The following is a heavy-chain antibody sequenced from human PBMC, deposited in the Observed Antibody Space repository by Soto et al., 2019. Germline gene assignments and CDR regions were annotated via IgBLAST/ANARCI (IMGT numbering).Heavy chain of an antibody. CDR3: AKPLQQWRLQGSCVDV. V-gene: IGHV3-23*01. CDR2: ISGDTATT. CDR1: GFSFSEYS. Sequence: PWGSLRLSCAASGFSFSEYSMTWVRQAPGKGLEWVSAISGDTATTHYADSVKGRFTISRDNSRDTLYLQMNSLRVEDTAIYYCAKPLQQWRLQGSCVDVWGQGTTVTVSS. J-gene: IGHJ6*02. D-gene: IGHD6-19*01.